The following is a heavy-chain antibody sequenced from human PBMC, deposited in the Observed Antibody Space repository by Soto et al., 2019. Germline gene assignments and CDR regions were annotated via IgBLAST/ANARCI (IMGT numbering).Heavy chain of an antibody. J-gene: IGHJ5*02. CDR1: GDSISTGGYY. V-gene: IGHV4-31*03. CDR3: ARTRLDIVVVPAAIEFDP. D-gene: IGHD2-2*02. Sequence: PSETLSLTCTVSGDSISTGGYYWSWLRQHPGKGLEWIGYIYYSGSTYYNPSLKSRFTISVDTSKNQFSLKLSSVTAADTAVYYCARTRLDIVVVPAAIEFDPWGQGTLVTAPQ. CDR2: IYYSGST.